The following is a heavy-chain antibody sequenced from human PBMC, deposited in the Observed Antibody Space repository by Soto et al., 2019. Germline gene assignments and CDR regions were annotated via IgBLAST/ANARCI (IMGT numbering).Heavy chain of an antibody. CDR1: GFTFSNYG. CDR2: IWHDGNNK. CDR3: ASDLVGASDSYGLDV. J-gene: IGHJ6*02. D-gene: IGHD1-26*01. V-gene: IGHV3-33*01. Sequence: PGGSLRLSCAASGFTFSNYGMHWVLQAPCKGLEWVAIIWHDGNNKYYANSVRGRFIISRDNSKNRLYLQMNSLRAEDTAVYYCASDLVGASDSYGLDVWGQGTPVTVSS.